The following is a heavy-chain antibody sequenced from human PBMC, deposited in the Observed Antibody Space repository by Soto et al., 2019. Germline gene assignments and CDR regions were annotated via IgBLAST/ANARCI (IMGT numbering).Heavy chain of an antibody. CDR3: ARVVAVAGTLYYFDY. CDR2: ISAYNGNT. J-gene: IGHJ4*02. Sequence: ASVKVSCKASGYTFTSYGISWVRQAPGQGLEWMGWISAYNGNTNYVQKLQGRVTMTTDTSTSTAYMELRSLRSDDTAVYYCARVVAVAGTLYYFDYWGQGTLVTVSS. CDR1: GYTFTSYG. V-gene: IGHV1-18*01. D-gene: IGHD6-19*01.